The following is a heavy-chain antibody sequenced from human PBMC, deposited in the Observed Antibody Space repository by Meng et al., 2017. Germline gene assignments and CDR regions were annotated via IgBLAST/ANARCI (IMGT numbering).Heavy chain of an antibody. V-gene: IGHV7-4-1*02. D-gene: IGHD1-26*01. J-gene: IGHJ2*01. CDR1: GYTFTSYA. Sequence: QVQLVQSGSELKKPGASVKVSCKSSGYTFTSYAMNWVRQAPGQGLEWMGWINTNTGNPTYAQGFTGRFVFSLNTSVSTAYLQISSLKAEDTALYYCARNSGSYPYWYFDLWGRGTLVTVSS. CDR2: INTNTGNP. CDR3: ARNSGSYPYWYFDL.